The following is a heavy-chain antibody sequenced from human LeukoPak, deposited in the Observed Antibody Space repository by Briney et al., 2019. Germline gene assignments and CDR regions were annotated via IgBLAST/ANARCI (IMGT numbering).Heavy chain of an antibody. Sequence: SETLSLTCTVSGGSISSSFYYWGWIRQPPGKGLEWIGSIYHSGSTYYNPSLKSRVTISVDTSKNQFSLKLGSVTAADTAVYYCARHPQGWFDPWGQGTLVTVSS. CDR3: ARHPQGWFDP. J-gene: IGHJ5*02. CDR1: GGSISSSFYY. V-gene: IGHV4-39*01. CDR2: IYHSGST.